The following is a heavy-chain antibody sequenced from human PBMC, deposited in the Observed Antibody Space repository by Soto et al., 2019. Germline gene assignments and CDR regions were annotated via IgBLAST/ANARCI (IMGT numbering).Heavy chain of an antibody. V-gene: IGHV1-46*01. CDR3: AKLGIVATGYYYYGMDV. D-gene: IGHD5-12*01. CDR1: GYSFTSHY. J-gene: IGHJ6*02. CDR2: IYPGGVNI. Sequence: ASVKVSCKAIGYSFTSHYMHWVRQAPGQGLEWMGTIYPGGVNIGYAQKFKGRVTMTKDTSTSTVYMELNSLTSEDTAVYYCAKLGIVATGYYYYGMDVWG.